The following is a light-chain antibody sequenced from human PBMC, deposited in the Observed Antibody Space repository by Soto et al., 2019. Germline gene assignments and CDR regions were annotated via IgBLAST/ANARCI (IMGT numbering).Light chain of an antibody. CDR3: QQYGSSPPT. CDR1: QSVTSNY. CDR2: GAS. Sequence: EIVLTQSPGTLSLSPGERATLSCRASQSVTSNYVAWYQQKPGQTPSLLIFGASTRATGIPDRFSGSGSGTDFTLTISRLEPEDFAVYYCQQYGSSPPTFGQGTKVEIK. V-gene: IGKV3-20*01. J-gene: IGKJ1*01.